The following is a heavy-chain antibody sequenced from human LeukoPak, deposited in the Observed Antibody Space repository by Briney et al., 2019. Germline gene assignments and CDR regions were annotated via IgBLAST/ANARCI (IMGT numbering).Heavy chain of an antibody. Sequence: GGSLRLSCAASGFTFSTYSMNWVRQAPGKGLEWVSSINSDSSLMYYAESVKGRFTISRDNARNPLYLQMNSLRAEDTAVYYCIRDLFDEYSLDYWGQGTLVTVSS. D-gene: IGHD5-18*01. CDR2: INSDSSLM. J-gene: IGHJ4*02. CDR3: IRDLFDEYSLDY. CDR1: GFTFSTYS. V-gene: IGHV3-21*01.